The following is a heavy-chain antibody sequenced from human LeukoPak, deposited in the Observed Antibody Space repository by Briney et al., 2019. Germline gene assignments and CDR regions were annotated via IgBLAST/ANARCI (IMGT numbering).Heavy chain of an antibody. CDR2: INHSGTT. J-gene: IGHJ6*04. D-gene: IGHD2/OR15-2a*01. CDR3: ARGLRLPSRSTPAVPHV. Sequence: TTSETLCLTCAVYGGSFSDYYWNWIRQPPGKGLEWIGEINHSGTTNYNPSLKSRVTISVDTSKNQFSLRLSSVTAADTAVYYCARGLRLPSRSTPAVPHVWGKGTTVTVSA. V-gene: IGHV4-34*01. CDR1: GGSFSDYY.